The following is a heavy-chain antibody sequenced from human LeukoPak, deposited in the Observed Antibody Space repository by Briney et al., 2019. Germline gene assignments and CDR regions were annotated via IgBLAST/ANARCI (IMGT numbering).Heavy chain of an antibody. Sequence: ASVKVSCKASGYTFTSYAMLWVRQAPGQRLEWMGWINAGNGNTKYSQKFQGRVTITRDTSASTAYMELSSLRSEDTAVYYCARGVEMATIGPDYWGQGTLVTVSS. CDR1: GYTFTSYA. D-gene: IGHD5-24*01. V-gene: IGHV1-3*01. J-gene: IGHJ4*02. CDR2: INAGNGNT. CDR3: ARGVEMATIGPDY.